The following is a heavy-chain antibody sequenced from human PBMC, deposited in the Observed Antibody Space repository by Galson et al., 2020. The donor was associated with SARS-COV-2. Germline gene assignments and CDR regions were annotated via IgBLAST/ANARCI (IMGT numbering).Heavy chain of an antibody. CDR2: IRAYNGNT. D-gene: IGHD2-15*01. V-gene: IGHV1-18*01. J-gene: IGHJ6*02. Sequence: ASVKVSCKASGYTFTSYGISWVRQAPGQGLEWMGWIRAYNGNTNYAQKLPGRVTMTTDTSTSTAYMELRSLSSDDTAVYYCARDIVVVVAATDYYYGMDVWGQGTTVTVSS. CDR3: ARDIVVVVAATDYYYGMDV. CDR1: GYTFTSYG.